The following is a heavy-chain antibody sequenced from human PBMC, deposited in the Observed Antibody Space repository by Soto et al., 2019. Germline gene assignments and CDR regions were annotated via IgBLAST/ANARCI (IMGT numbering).Heavy chain of an antibody. CDR1: GFTFSRFE. D-gene: IGHD3-10*01. CDR2: ISSSGSTA. J-gene: IGHJ4*02. V-gene: IGHV3-48*03. Sequence: LSCAASGFTFSRFELHWVRQAPGKGLEWISYISSSGSTAYYASSVEGRFTISRDNASNSVYLQMDSLRAEDTALYYCTRAAWFRYLSFYWGQGALVTVSS. CDR3: TRAAWFRYLSFY.